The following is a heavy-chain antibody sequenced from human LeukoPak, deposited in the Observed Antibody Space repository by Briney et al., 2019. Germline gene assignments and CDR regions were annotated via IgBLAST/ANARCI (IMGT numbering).Heavy chain of an antibody. J-gene: IGHJ6*03. D-gene: IGHD6-6*01. V-gene: IGHV4-34*01. Sequence: SETLSLTCAVYGGSFSGYDWSWIRQPPGKGLEWLGEINHSGSTNYNPSLKSRVTISVDTSKNQFSLKLSSVTPEDTAVYYCARAASIAARWYYYYMDVWGKGTTVTVSS. CDR2: INHSGST. CDR1: GGSFSGYD. CDR3: ARAASIAARWYYYYMDV.